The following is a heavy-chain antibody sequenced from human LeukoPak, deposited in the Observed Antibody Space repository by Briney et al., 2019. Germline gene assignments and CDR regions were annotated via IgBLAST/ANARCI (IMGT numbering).Heavy chain of an antibody. Sequence: GGSLGLSCAVSGFTFSTYSMTWVRRAPGKGLGWISFIRHDSSDIYYADSVKGRFTISRDNARDSLYLQMNSLRAEDTAVYYCARDWFGELIWGQGTLVTVSS. D-gene: IGHD3-10*01. CDR3: ARDWFGELI. V-gene: IGHV3-48*01. CDR2: IRHDSSDI. J-gene: IGHJ4*02. CDR1: GFTFSTYS.